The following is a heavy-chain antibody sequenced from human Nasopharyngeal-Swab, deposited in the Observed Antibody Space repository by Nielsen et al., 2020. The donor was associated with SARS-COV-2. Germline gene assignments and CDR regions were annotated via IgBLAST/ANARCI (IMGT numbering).Heavy chain of an antibody. CDR2: INHSGST. J-gene: IGHJ4*02. CDR3: ARGWGRGDY. CDR1: GGSFSGYY. Sequence: SETLSLTCAVYGGSFSGYYWSWIRQPPGKGLEWIGEINHSGSTNYNPSLKSRVIISVDTSKNQFSLKLSSVTAADTAVYYCARGWGRGDYWGQGTLVTVSS. D-gene: IGHD7-27*01. V-gene: IGHV4-34*01.